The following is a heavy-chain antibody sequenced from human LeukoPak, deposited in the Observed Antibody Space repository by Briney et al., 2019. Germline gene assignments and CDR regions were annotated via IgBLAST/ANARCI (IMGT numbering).Heavy chain of an antibody. CDR2: IYYSGRT. CDR3: ASYLPGITIFGVAGGSFDI. Sequence: SETLSLTCTVSGGSISDYYWNWMRQPPGKGLEWIGYIYYSGRTNYNPSLKSRVSISVDTSKNQFSLKLSSVTAADTAVYYCASYLPGITIFGVAGGSFDIWGQGTMVTVSS. CDR1: GGSISDYY. J-gene: IGHJ3*02. V-gene: IGHV4-59*01. D-gene: IGHD3-3*01.